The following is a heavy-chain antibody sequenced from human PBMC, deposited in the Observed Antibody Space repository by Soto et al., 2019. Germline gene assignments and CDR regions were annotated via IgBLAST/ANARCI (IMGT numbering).Heavy chain of an antibody. J-gene: IGHJ6*02. CDR3: ARDLRAARTWDWYYYGMDV. CDR1: GFTFSSYA. V-gene: IGHV3-30-3*01. Sequence: GGSLRLSCAASGFTFSSYAMHWVRQAPGKGLEWVAVISYDGSNKYYADSVKGRFTISRDNSKNTLYLQMNSLRAEDTAVYYCARDLRAARTWDWYYYGMDVWGQGTTVTVSS. D-gene: IGHD6-6*01. CDR2: ISYDGSNK.